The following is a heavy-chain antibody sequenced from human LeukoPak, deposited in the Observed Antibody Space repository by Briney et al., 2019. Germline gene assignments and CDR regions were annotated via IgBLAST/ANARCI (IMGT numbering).Heavy chain of an antibody. CDR2: ISAYNGNT. J-gene: IGHJ6*03. V-gene: IGHV1-18*01. D-gene: IGHD2-2*01. CDR1: GYTFTSYG. Sequence: VASVKVSCKASGYTFTSYGISWVRQAPGQGLEWMGWISAYNGNTNYAQKFKGRVTMTTDTLTTTAHMELRSLRSDDTAVYYCAREGEGVPGAMSWFQYYYYYMDVWGKGTTVIVSS. CDR3: AREGEGVPGAMSWFQYYYYYMDV.